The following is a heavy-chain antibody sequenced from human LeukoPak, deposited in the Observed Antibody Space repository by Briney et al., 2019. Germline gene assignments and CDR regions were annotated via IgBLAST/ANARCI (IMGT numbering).Heavy chain of an antibody. CDR1: GGSISSGGYY. J-gene: IGHJ5*02. V-gene: IGHV4-31*03. CDR2: IYYSGST. D-gene: IGHD2-2*01. Sequence: SETLSLTCTVSGGSISSGGYYWSWIRRRPGKGLEWIGYIYYSGSTYYNPSLKSRVTISVDTSKNQFSLKLSSVTAADTAVYYCARVAMAHNWFDPWGQGTLVTVSS. CDR3: ARVAMAHNWFDP.